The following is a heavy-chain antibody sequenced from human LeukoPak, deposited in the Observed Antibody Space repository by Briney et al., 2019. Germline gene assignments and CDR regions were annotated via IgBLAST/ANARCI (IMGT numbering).Heavy chain of an antibody. D-gene: IGHD2/OR15-2a*01. Sequence: GGSLRLSCAASGFTFSNYAMSWVRQAPGKGLEWVSIISDSGGSTYYADSVKGRFTISRDNSKNTLYLQMNSLRAEDTAVYYCARGRGDVAQYLTRVYDYWGQGTLVTVSS. J-gene: IGHJ4*02. CDR2: ISDSGGST. V-gene: IGHV3-23*01. CDR1: GFTFSNYA. CDR3: ARGRGDVAQYLTRVYDY.